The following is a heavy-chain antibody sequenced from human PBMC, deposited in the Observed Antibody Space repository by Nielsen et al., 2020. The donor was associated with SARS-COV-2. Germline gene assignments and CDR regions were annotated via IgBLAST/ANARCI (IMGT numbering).Heavy chain of an antibody. D-gene: IGHD4-11*01. CDR2: IYYSGST. CDR1: GGSISSGGYY. J-gene: IGHJ6*02. Sequence: SETLSLTRTVSGGSISSGGYYWSWIRQHPGKGLEWIGYIYYSGSTYYNPSLKSRVTISVDTSKNQFSLKLSSVTAADTAVYYCARDYTDNYYGMDVWGQGTTVTVSS. V-gene: IGHV4-31*03. CDR3: ARDYTDNYYGMDV.